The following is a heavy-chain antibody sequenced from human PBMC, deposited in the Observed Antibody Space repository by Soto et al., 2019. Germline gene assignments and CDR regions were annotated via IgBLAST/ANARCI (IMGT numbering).Heavy chain of an antibody. CDR2: ISAYNGNT. V-gene: IGHV1-18*01. CDR3: ARDRCSGGSCFPPDAFDI. D-gene: IGHD2-15*01. Sequence: ASVKVSCKASGYTFTRYGISWVRQAPGQGLEWMGWISAYNGNTNYAQKLQGRVTMTTDTSTSTAYMELRSLRSDDTAVYYCARDRCSGGSCFPPDAFDIWGQGTMVTVSS. J-gene: IGHJ3*02. CDR1: GYTFTRYG.